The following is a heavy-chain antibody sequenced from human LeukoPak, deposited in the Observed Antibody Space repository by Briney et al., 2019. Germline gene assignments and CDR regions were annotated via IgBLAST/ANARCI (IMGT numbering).Heavy chain of an antibody. J-gene: IGHJ4*02. D-gene: IGHD6-13*01. CDR2: IYHSGST. V-gene: IGHV4-30-2*01. CDR3: ARGIAAAGENTPFDY. Sequence: PSGTLSLTCAVSGGSISSGGYSWSWIRQPPGKGLEWIGYIYHSGSTYYNPSLKSRVTISVDRSKNQFSLKLSSVTAADTAVYYCARGIAAAGENTPFDYWGQGTLVTVSS. CDR1: GGSISSGGYS.